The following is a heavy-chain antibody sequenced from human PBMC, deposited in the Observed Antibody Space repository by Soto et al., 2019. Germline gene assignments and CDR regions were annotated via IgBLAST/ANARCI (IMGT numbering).Heavy chain of an antibody. CDR2: IHDSGST. Sequence: QVQLQESGPGLVKPSQTLSLTCTVSGGSMTSGAYYWTWIRQHPGKGLEWTGYIHDSGSTNYNPSLKSRVTMSLATSTNPFSLKLTSVTAADTAVYFCARDRAVRSFDPQYGLEYYSGMDVWGPGTTVIVSS. CDR3: ARDRAVRSFDPQYGLEYYSGMDV. V-gene: IGHV4-31*03. J-gene: IGHJ6*02. CDR1: GGSMTSGAYY. D-gene: IGHD3-9*01.